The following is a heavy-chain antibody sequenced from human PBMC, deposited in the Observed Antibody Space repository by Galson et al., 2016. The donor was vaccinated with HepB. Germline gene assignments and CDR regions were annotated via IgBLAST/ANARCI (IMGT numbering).Heavy chain of an antibody. V-gene: IGHV1-69*06. CDR2: IIPIFGTT. Sequence: SCKASGGTFSSYAISWVRQAPGQGLEWMGGIIPIFGTTNYAQKFQGRVTITADKSTSTAYMELTSLRSEDTAVYYCARTHYDCSNNNCYLPDYYYYGMEVWGQGTTVTVSS. CDR3: ARTHYDCSNNNCYLPDYYYYGMEV. CDR1: GGTFSSYA. D-gene: IGHD2-2*01. J-gene: IGHJ6*02.